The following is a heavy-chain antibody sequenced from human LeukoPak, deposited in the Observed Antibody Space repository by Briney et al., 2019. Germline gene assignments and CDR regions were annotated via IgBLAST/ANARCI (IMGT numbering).Heavy chain of an antibody. CDR1: GGSISSGDYY. Sequence: SETLSLTCTVSGGSISSGDYYWSWIRQPPGKGLEWIGYIYYSGSTNYNPSLKSRVTISVDTSKNQFSLKLSSVTAADTAVYYCARGPGYEGYNNYLFDYWGQGTLVTVSS. CDR3: ARGPGYEGYNNYLFDY. J-gene: IGHJ4*02. D-gene: IGHD4-11*01. V-gene: IGHV4-30-4*01. CDR2: IYYSGST.